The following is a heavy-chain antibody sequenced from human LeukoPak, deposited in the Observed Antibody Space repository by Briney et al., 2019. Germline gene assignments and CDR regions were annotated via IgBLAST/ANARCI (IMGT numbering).Heavy chain of an antibody. J-gene: IGHJ4*02. CDR3: ARIYTPGYSSSWYVEQFDY. V-gene: IGHV3-30-3*01. Sequence: PGGSLRLSCAASGFTFSSYAMHWDRQAPGKGLEWVAVISYDGSNKYYADSVKGRFTISRDNSKNTLYLQMNSLRAEDTAVYYCARIYTPGYSSSWYVEQFDYWGQGTLVTVSP. D-gene: IGHD6-13*01. CDR2: ISYDGSNK. CDR1: GFTFSSYA.